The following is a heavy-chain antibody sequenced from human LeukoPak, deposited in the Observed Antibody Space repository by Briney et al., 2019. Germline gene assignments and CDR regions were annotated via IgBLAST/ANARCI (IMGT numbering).Heavy chain of an antibody. CDR1: GGTFSSYA. V-gene: IGHV1-69*05. CDR2: IIPIFDTA. Sequence: ASVKVSCKASGGTFSSYAISWVRQAPGQGLEWMGGIIPIFDTANYAQKFQGRVTMTTDTSTSTAYMELRSLRSDDTAVYYCARGYSGYDELDYWDQGTLVTVSS. CDR3: ARGYSGYDELDY. J-gene: IGHJ4*02. D-gene: IGHD5-12*01.